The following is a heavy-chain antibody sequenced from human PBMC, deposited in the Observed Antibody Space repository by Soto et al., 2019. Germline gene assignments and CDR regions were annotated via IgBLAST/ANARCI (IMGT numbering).Heavy chain of an antibody. D-gene: IGHD3-22*01. J-gene: IGHJ6*02. V-gene: IGHV4-59*01. CDR1: GGSISSYY. CDR3: ARDKMGYYDSSGHYYYYGMDV. Sequence: SETLSLTCTVSGGSISSYYWSWIRQPPGKGLEWIGYIYYSGSTNSNPSLKSRVTISVDTSKNQFSLKLSSATAADTAVYYCARDKMGYYDSSGHYYYYGMDVWGQGTTVTVS. CDR2: IYYSGST.